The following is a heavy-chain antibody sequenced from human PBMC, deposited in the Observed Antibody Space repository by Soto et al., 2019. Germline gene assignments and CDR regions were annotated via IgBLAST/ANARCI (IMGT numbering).Heavy chain of an antibody. V-gene: IGHV3-21*01. J-gene: IGHJ2*01. D-gene: IGHD5-12*01. CDR1: GFTFSTYC. CDR3: ARDGSKWLKYGYFDL. CDR2: ISESSSHI. Sequence: EVQLVESGGGLVKPGGSLRLSCAASGFTFSTYCMNWVRQAPGRGLEWVSYISESSSHIYYGDSVRGRFIISRDNAKNSVYLQMYSLRAEDTAVYYCARDGSKWLKYGYFDLWGRGTLVTVSS.